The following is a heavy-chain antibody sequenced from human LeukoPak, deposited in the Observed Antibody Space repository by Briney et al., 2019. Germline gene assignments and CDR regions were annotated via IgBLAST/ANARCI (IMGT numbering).Heavy chain of an antibody. J-gene: IGHJ4*02. V-gene: IGHV3-23*01. D-gene: IGHD3-9*01. CDR3: ASYDVLTVYSRNPLKR. Sequence: GGSLRLSCAASGFTFSSYAMSWVRQAPGKWLQWVSAISGSAGSTYYADSVKGRFTISRDNSKNTLYLQMNSLRAEDTAVYYCASYDVLTVYSRNPLKRWGQGTLVTVSS. CDR1: GFTFSSYA. CDR2: ISGSAGST.